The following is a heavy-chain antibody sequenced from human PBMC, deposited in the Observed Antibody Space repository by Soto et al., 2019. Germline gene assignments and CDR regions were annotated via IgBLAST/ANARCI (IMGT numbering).Heavy chain of an antibody. CDR3: ATEGIAVAGNFDY. D-gene: IGHD6-19*01. V-gene: IGHV1-2*04. CDR1: GYTFTGYY. Sequence: ASVKVSCKASGYTFTGYYMHWVRQAHGQGLEWMGWINPNSGGTNYAQKFQGWVTMTRDTSISTAYMELSRLRSDDTAVYYCATEGIAVAGNFDYWGQGTLVTVSS. CDR2: INPNSGGT. J-gene: IGHJ4*02.